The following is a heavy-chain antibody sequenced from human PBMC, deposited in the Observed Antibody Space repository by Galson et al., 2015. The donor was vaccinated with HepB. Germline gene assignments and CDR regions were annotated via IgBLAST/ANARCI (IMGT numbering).Heavy chain of an antibody. V-gene: IGHV5-51*01. Sequence: QSGAEVKKPGESLKISCKGSGYNFNNFWIGWVRQMPGKGLEWMGIIFPGDSDSRYGPSFQGPVTISADKSISTAYLQWASLEASDTAIYYCARLTQNQYDDAGYPEAFDIWGHGTMVTVSS. CDR1: GYNFNNFW. D-gene: IGHD3-16*01. CDR2: IFPGDSDS. CDR3: ARLTQNQYDDAGYPEAFDI. J-gene: IGHJ3*02.